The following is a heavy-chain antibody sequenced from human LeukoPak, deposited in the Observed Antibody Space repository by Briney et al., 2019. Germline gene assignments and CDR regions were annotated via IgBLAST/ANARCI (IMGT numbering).Heavy chain of an antibody. V-gene: IGHV1-2*02. CDR3: ARDSITMIGTIDY. CDR2: INPNSGGT. J-gene: IGHJ4*02. CDR1: VYTFIAYY. D-gene: IGHD3-22*01. Sequence: GASVKVSCKASVYTFIAYYMHWVRQAPGQGLEWMGWINPNSGGTNYAQKFQGRVTMTRDTSISTAYMELSRLRSDDTAVYYCARDSITMIGTIDYWGQGTLVTVSS.